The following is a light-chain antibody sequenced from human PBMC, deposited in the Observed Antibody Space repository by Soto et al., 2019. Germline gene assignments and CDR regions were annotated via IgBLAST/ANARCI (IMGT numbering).Light chain of an antibody. CDR1: QSVSSD. J-gene: IGKJ1*01. V-gene: IGKV3-15*01. CDR3: QQYNNWPPWT. Sequence: EIVLTQPPATLSVSPGGRATLSCRASQSVSSDLDMYQQQPGQALRLLIYDASTSATGRPAGVSGSGTGTVCTLTISSLQSEEFAVYYVQQYNNWPPWTFGQGTKV. CDR2: DAS.